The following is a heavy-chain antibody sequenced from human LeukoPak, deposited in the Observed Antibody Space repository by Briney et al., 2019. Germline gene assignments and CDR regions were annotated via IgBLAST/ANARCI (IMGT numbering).Heavy chain of an antibody. V-gene: IGHV3-48*01. CDR3: ARAGTSYTYGYEY. D-gene: IGHD5-18*01. CDR2: ISSGSSLK. J-gene: IGHJ4*02. Sequence: GGSLRLSCAASGFTVSSSYVSWVRQAPGKGLEWISYISSGSSLKYYTDAVKGRFTISRDNAENTLFLQMNSLRVEDTAVYYCARAGTSYTYGYEYWGQGTLVTVSS. CDR1: GFTVSSSY.